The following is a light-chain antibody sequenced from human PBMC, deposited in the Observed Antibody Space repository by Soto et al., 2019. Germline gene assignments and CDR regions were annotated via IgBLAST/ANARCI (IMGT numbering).Light chain of an antibody. CDR3: TSYTSSFTYV. V-gene: IGLV2-14*03. J-gene: IGLJ1*01. Sequence: QSALTQPASVSGSPGQSITISCTGTSSDVGGYNFVSWYQHHPGKAPKLIIYDVSNRSSGVSNRFSGSKSGNTASLTISGLQAEDEADYYCTSYTSSFTYVFGTGTRSPS. CDR2: DVS. CDR1: SSDVGGYNF.